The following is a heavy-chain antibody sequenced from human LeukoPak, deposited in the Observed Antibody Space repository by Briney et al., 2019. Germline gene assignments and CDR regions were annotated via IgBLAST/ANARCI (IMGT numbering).Heavy chain of an antibody. V-gene: IGHV4-38-2*02. CDR3: AGEGYYDSSGYSGSVNAFDI. Sequence: GSLRLSCAASGFTFSTYAMTWVRQAPGKGLEWIGSIYHSGSTYYNPSLKSRVTISVDTSKNQFSLKLSSVTAADTAVYYCAGEGYYDSSGYSGSVNAFDIWGQGTMVTVSS. CDR1: GFTFSTYA. J-gene: IGHJ3*02. CDR2: IYHSGST. D-gene: IGHD3-22*01.